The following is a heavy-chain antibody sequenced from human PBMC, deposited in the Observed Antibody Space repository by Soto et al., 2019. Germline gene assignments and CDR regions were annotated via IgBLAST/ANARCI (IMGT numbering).Heavy chain of an antibody. V-gene: IGHV3-48*01. CDR3: ARDSSSSLDYGDYGALAPSGGYFDL. CDR2: ISSSSSTI. CDR1: GFTFSSYS. D-gene: IGHD4-17*01. J-gene: IGHJ2*01. Sequence: EVQLVESGGGLVQPGGSLRLSCAASGFTFSSYSMNWVRQAPGKGLEWVSYISSSSSTIYYADSVKGRFTISRDNAKNSLYLQMNSLRAEDTAVYYCARDSSSSLDYGDYGALAPSGGYFDLWGRGTLVTVSS.